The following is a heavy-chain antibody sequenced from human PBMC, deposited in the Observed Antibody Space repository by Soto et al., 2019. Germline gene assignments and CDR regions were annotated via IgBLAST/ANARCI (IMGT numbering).Heavy chain of an antibody. D-gene: IGHD3-3*01. CDR3: ARESRFLEWLSLNWFDP. CDR1: GFTFSSYS. V-gene: IGHV3-48*02. Sequence: GGSLRLSCAASGFTFSSYSMNWVRQAPGKGLEWVSYISSSSSTIYYADSVKGRFTISRDNAKNSLYLQMNSLRDEDTAVYYSARESRFLEWLSLNWFDPWGQGTLVTSPQ. CDR2: ISSSSSTI. J-gene: IGHJ5*02.